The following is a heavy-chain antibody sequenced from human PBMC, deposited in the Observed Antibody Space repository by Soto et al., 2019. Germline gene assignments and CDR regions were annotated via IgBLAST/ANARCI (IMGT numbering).Heavy chain of an antibody. CDR2: TIPIPGTA. CDR1: GGTFGSYA. V-gene: IGHV1-69*13. J-gene: IGHJ6*02. CDR3: ARSQGSSTSLEIYYYYYYGMDV. Sequence: GASVKVSCKASGGTFGSYAISRVRQAPGQGLGWMGGTIPIPGTANYAQKFQGRVTIAADESTSTAYMELSSLRSEDTAVYYCARSQGSSTSLEIYYYYYYGMDVWGQGTTVTVSS. D-gene: IGHD2-2*01.